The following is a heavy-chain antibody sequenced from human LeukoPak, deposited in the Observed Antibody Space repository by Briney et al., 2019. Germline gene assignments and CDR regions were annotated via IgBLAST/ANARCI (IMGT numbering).Heavy chain of an antibody. V-gene: IGHV3-7*01. D-gene: IGHD7-27*01. CDR3: ARDPAWGAIDY. CDR1: GFSIGSSW. CDR2: MNEDGSGT. Sequence: GSLRLSCAVSGFSIGSSWMSWVRQTPGKGLEWVADMNEDGSGTYYVDSVKGRFTVSRDNAQSSVYLQINSLRVEDTGVYYCARDPAWGAIDYWGQGTLVTVSS. J-gene: IGHJ4*02.